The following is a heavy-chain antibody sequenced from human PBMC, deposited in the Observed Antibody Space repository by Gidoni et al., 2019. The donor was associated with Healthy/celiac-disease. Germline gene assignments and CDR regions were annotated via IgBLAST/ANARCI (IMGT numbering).Heavy chain of an antibody. J-gene: IGHJ4*02. CDR1: GFTVSSYA. D-gene: IGHD6-19*01. CDR3: AKDRQWLVGEELDY. V-gene: IGHV3-23*01. Sequence: EVQLLESGGGLVQPGGSLRRSWAASGFTVSSYAMSWVRQAPGKGLEWVSAISGSGGSTYYADSVKGRFTISRDNSKNTLYLQMNSLRAEDTAVYYCAKDRQWLVGEELDYWGQGTLVTVSS. CDR2: ISGSGGST.